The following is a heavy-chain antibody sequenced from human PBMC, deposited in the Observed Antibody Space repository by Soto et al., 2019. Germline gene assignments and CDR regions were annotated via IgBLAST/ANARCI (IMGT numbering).Heavy chain of an antibody. V-gene: IGHV3-30-3*01. D-gene: IGHD6-13*01. CDR2: ISYDGSNK. Sequence: QVQLVESGGGVVQPGRSLRLSCAASGFTFSSYAMHWVRQAPGKGLEWVAVISYDGSNKYYADSVKGRFTISRDNSKNTLYLQMNSLRAEDTAVYYCARDPHSLAWFDYWGQGTLVTVSS. CDR1: GFTFSSYA. J-gene: IGHJ4*02. CDR3: ARDPHSLAWFDY.